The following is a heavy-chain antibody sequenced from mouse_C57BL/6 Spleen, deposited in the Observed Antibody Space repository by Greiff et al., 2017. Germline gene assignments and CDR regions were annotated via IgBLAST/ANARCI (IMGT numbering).Heavy chain of an antibody. J-gene: IGHJ4*01. Sequence: VQLKESGPELVKPGASVKISCKASGYAFSSSWMNWVKQRPGKGLEWIGRIYPGDGDTNYNGKFKGKATLTADKSSSTAYMQLSSLTSEDSAVYFCASDSSGYAMDYWGQGTSVTVSS. D-gene: IGHD3-2*02. V-gene: IGHV1-82*01. CDR2: IYPGDGDT. CDR1: GYAFSSSW. CDR3: ASDSSGYAMDY.